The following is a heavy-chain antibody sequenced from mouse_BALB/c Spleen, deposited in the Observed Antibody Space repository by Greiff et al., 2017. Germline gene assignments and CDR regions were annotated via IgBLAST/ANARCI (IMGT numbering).Heavy chain of an antibody. CDR3: ASYTSWFAY. J-gene: IGHJ3*01. CDR1: GFNIKDTY. V-gene: IGHV14-3*02. Sequence: VQLKQSGAELVKPGASVKLSCTASGFNIKDTYMHWVKQRPEQGLEWIGRIDPANGNTKYDPKFQGKATITADTSSNTAYLQLSSLTSEDTAVYYCASYTSWFAYWGQGTLVTVSA. CDR2: IDPANGNT. D-gene: IGHD5-1-1*01.